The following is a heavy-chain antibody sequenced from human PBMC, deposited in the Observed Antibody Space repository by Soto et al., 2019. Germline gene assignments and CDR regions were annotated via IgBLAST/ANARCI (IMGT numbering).Heavy chain of an antibody. Sequence: QVQLVQSGAEVKKPGASVKVSCKASGYTFTSYGISWVRQAPGQGLEWMGWISAYNGNTNYAQKLQGRVTMTTDTCTSTAYMELRGLGSDDTAVYYFARDPRAALPSLYYYGRDVWGQGTTVTVSS. CDR2: ISAYNGNT. V-gene: IGHV1-18*01. CDR3: ARDPRAALPSLYYYGRDV. D-gene: IGHD6-6*01. J-gene: IGHJ6*02. CDR1: GYTFTSYG.